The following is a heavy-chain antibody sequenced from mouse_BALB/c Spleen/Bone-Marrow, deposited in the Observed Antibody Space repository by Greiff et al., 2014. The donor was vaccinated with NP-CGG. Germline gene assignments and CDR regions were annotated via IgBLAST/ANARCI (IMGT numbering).Heavy chain of an antibody. CDR1: GYTFTSYY. CDR2: IYPGNVNT. CDR3: ASYDGSYFDV. D-gene: IGHD2-3*01. J-gene: IGHJ1*01. Sequence: VQLQQSGPELVKPGASVRISCKASGYTFTSYYIHWVKQRPGQGLEWIGWIYPGNVNTKYNEKFKGKATLTADKSSSTAYMQLSSLTSEDSAVYFCASYDGSYFDVWGAGTTVIVSS. V-gene: IGHV1S56*01.